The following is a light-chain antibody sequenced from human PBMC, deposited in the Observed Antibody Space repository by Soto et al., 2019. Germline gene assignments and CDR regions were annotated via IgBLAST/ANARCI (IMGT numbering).Light chain of an antibody. CDR3: QQYHNWPPGLT. J-gene: IGKJ4*01. CDR1: QSVSGN. Sequence: EVVMTQSPATLSVSPGERVTLSCTASQSVSGNLAWYQQKPGQAPRLLIHGASTRATDIPARFSGSGSGTEFTLTITSLQSEDFAVYYCQQYHNWPPGLTFXGGTKVDIK. CDR2: GAS. V-gene: IGKV3-15*01.